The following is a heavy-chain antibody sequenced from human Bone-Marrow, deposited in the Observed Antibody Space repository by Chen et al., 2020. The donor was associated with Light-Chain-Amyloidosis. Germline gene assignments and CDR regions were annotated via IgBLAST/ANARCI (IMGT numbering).Heavy chain of an antibody. Sequence: QVQLVQSGAEVKKPGSSVKVSCKASGGTFSSYAISWVRQAPGQGLEWMGRIIPILGIANYAQKFQGRVTITADKSTSTAYMELSSLRSEDTAVYYCARQPVVITTRGVSYFDYWGQGTLVTVSS. V-gene: IGHV1-69*04. CDR2: IIPILGIA. CDR3: ARQPVVITTRGVSYFDY. J-gene: IGHJ4*02. CDR1: GGTFSSYA. D-gene: IGHD3-22*01.